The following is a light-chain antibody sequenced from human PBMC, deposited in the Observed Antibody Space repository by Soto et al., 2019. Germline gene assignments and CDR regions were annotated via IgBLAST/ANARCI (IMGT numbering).Light chain of an antibody. CDR3: QQYNNWPPK. CDR2: GAS. J-gene: IGKJ1*01. CDR1: QSVSSN. Sequence: EIVMTQAPATLSVSRGERATLSCRASQSVSSNLAWYQQKPGQAPRLLIYGASTRATGIPARFSGSGSGTESTLTISSLQSEDFAVYYCQQYNNWPPKFGKGTKVDI. V-gene: IGKV3-15*01.